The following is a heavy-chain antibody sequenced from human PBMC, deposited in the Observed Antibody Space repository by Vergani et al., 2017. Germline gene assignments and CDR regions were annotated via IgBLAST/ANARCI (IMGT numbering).Heavy chain of an antibody. CDR1: GGTFSSSA. CDR2: IIPIFGTA. Sequence: QVQLVQSGAEVKKPGSSVKVSCKASGGTFSSSAISWVRQAPGQGLEWMGGIIPIFGTANYAQKFQGRVTITADESTSTAYVELSSLRAEDTAVYYCARDPIAAAVWGLGVYYCMDVWGQGTTVTVSS. V-gene: IGHV1-69*01. D-gene: IGHD6-13*01. J-gene: IGHJ6*02. CDR3: ARDPIAAAVWGLGVYYCMDV.